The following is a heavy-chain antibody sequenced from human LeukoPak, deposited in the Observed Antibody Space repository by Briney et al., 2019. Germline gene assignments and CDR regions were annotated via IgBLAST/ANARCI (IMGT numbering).Heavy chain of an antibody. CDR2: ISSSSSAI. CDR1: GFTFNTYG. CDR3: ARDLGVVRGAITPDY. Sequence: PGGSLRLSCAASGFTFNTYGMNWVRQAPGGGLEGVSYISSSSSAIDYADSVKGRFTISRDNAKNSLYLQMNSLRAEDTAVYYCARDLGVVRGAITPDYWGQGTLVTVSS. V-gene: IGHV3-48*01. J-gene: IGHJ4*02. D-gene: IGHD3-10*01.